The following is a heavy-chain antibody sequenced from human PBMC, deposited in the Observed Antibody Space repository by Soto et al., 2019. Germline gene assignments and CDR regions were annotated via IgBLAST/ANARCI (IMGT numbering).Heavy chain of an antibody. CDR3: SRDLSPY. J-gene: IGHJ4*02. Sequence: ASVKVSCKTSGSDFTRYFIHWVRQAPGQGLEWMVKVNPTGGSPTFGQKFQGRVTVTTDASTSTVYMELSSLRSDDTAVYYCSRDLSPYWGQGTLVTVSS. V-gene: IGHV1-46*03. D-gene: IGHD3-16*02. CDR1: GSDFTRYF. CDR2: VNPTGGSP.